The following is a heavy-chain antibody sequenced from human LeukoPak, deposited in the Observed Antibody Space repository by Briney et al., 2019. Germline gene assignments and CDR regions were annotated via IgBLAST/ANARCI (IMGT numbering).Heavy chain of an antibody. CDR3: ARALYGSGSYYKDAFDI. CDR2: IYYSGST. J-gene: IGHJ3*02. Sequence: SVTLSLTCTVSGGSISSGGYYWSWIRQHPGKGLEWIGYIYYSGSTYYNPSLKSRVTISVDTSKNQFSLKLSSVTAADTAVYYCARALYGSGSYYKDAFDIWGQGTMVTVSS. V-gene: IGHV4-31*03. CDR1: GGSISSGGYY. D-gene: IGHD3-10*01.